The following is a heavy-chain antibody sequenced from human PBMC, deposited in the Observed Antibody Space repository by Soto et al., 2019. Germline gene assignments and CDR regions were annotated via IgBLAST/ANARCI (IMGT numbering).Heavy chain of an antibody. Sequence: GGSLRLSCTASGFTFSSYAMSWVRQAPGKGLEWVSAISGSGGSTYYADSVKGRFTISRDNSKNTLYLQMNSLRAEDTAVYYCAKVSDRLLLAYWGQGTLVTVSS. D-gene: IGHD3-9*01. CDR1: GFTFSSYA. V-gene: IGHV3-23*01. J-gene: IGHJ4*02. CDR2: ISGSGGST. CDR3: AKVSDRLLLAY.